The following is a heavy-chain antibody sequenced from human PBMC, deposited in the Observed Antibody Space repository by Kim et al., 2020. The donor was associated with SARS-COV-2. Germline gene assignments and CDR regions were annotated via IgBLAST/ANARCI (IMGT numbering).Heavy chain of an antibody. Sequence: YADSVKGRFTISRDNSKNSLYLQMNSLRTEDTALYYCAKDMDFWSGYIQGWGQGTLVTVSS. J-gene: IGHJ4*02. V-gene: IGHV3-43*01. CDR3: AKDMDFWSGYIQG. D-gene: IGHD3-3*01.